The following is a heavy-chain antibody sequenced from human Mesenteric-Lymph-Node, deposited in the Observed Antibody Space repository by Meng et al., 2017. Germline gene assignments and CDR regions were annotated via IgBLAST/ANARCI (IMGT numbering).Heavy chain of an antibody. CDR3: ARATYSSGPTIDY. J-gene: IGHJ4*02. V-gene: IGHV4-39*07. CDR1: GGSISSTSSY. CDR2: IFYSGST. D-gene: IGHD6-19*01. Sequence: SETLSLTCSVSGGSISSTSSYWGWIRQPPGKGLEWIGNIFYSGSTDYNPSLKSRVTISVDKSKNQFSLKLSSVTAADTAVYYCARATYSSGPTIDYWGQGTLVTVSS.